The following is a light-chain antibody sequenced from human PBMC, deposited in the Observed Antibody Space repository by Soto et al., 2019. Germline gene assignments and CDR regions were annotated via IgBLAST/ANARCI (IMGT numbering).Light chain of an antibody. J-gene: IGKJ1*01. V-gene: IGKV3-15*01. CDR3: QQYNNWPRT. CDR2: GAS. Sequence: EIVMTQSPATLSVSPGERATLSCRASQSVSNNLAWYQQKPGQAPRLLIYGASTRATGIPARFSGSGSGTEFTLTISSLLSEDFAVYYCQQYNNWPRTFGQVTKVEIK. CDR1: QSVSNN.